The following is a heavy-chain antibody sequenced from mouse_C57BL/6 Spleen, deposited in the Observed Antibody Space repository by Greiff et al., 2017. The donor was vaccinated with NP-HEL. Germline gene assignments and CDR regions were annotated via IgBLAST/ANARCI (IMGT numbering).Heavy chain of an antibody. CDR1: GFTFSSYG. J-gene: IGHJ4*01. CDR3: ARQGGSSGYDAMDY. D-gene: IGHD3-2*02. CDR2: ISSGGSYT. Sequence: VQLQQSGGDLVKPGGSLKLSCAASGFTFSSYGMSWVRQTPDKRLEWVATISSGGSYTYYPDSVKGRFTISRDNAKNTLYLQMSSLKSEDTAMYYCARQGGSSGYDAMDYWGQGTSVTVSS. V-gene: IGHV5-6*01.